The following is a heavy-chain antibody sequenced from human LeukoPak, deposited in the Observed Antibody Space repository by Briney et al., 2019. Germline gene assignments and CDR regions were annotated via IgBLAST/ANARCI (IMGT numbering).Heavy chain of an antibody. CDR3: AKDKGWQWLVRDNWFDP. CDR1: GFTFDDYA. Sequence: GGSLRLSCAASGFTFDDYAMHWVRQAPGKGLEWVSGISWNSGSIGYADSVKGRFTISRDNAKNSLYLQMNSLRAEDTALYYCAKDKGWQWLVRDNWFDPWGQGTLVTVSS. V-gene: IGHV3-9*01. CDR2: ISWNSGSI. J-gene: IGHJ5*02. D-gene: IGHD6-19*01.